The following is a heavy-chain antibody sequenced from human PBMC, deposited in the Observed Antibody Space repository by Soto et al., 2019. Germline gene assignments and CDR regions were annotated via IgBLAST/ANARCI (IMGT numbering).Heavy chain of an antibody. Sequence: PGGSLRLSCAASGFTFSSYSMNWVRQAPGKGLEWVSSISSSSSYIYYADSVKGRFTISRDNAKNSLYLQMNSLRAEDTAVYYCARDGPNGGVPAANPWGQGTLVTVSS. J-gene: IGHJ5*02. CDR3: ARDGPNGGVPAANP. CDR2: ISSSSSYI. CDR1: GFTFSSYS. V-gene: IGHV3-21*01. D-gene: IGHD2-2*01.